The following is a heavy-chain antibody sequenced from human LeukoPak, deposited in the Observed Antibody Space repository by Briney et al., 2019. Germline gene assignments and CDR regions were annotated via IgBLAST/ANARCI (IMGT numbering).Heavy chain of an antibody. CDR3: ARVGRNYNFWSGSPGDYYMDV. Sequence: GGSLRLSCAASGFTFSSYSMNWVRQAPGKGLEWVSSISSSSSYIYYADSVKGRFTISRDNAKNSLYLQMNSLRAEDTAVYYCARVGRNYNFWSGSPGDYYMDVWGKGTTVTVSS. V-gene: IGHV3-21*01. CDR2: ISSSSSYI. J-gene: IGHJ6*03. D-gene: IGHD3-3*01. CDR1: GFTFSSYS.